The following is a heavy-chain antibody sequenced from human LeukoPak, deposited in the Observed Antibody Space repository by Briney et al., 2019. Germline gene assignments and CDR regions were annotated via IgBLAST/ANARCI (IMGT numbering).Heavy chain of an antibody. Sequence: PSETLSLTCTVSGGSISSSSYYWGWIRQPPGKGLEWIGSIYYSGSTYYNPSLKSRVTISVDTSKNQFSLKLKSVTAADTAVYYCARIITELDYWGQGTLVTVSS. V-gene: IGHV4-39*07. CDR2: IYYSGST. D-gene: IGHD3-16*01. CDR3: ARIITELDY. CDR1: GGSISSSSYY. J-gene: IGHJ4*02.